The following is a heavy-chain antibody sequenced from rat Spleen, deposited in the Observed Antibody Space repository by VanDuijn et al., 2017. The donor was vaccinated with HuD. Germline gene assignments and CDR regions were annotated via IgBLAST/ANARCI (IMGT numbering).Heavy chain of an antibody. J-gene: IGHJ2*01. CDR3: ARHGRGKTTYYYFDY. CDR2: INYDGRST. D-gene: IGHD4-5*01. V-gene: IGHV5-29*01. Sequence: EVQLVESGGGLVQPGRSLKLSCEASGFIFSDHYVAWVRQVPTKGLEWVATINYDGRSTFYRDSVRARFTISRDNAKSILYLQVDSLKAEDTATYYCARHGRGKTTYYYFDYWGQGVMVTVSS. CDR1: GFIFSDHY.